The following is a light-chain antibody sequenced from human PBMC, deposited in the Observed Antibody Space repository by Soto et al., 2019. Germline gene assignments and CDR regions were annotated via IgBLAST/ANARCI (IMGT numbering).Light chain of an antibody. CDR3: QQYGSSGT. J-gene: IGKJ1*01. CDR2: GAS. Sequence: EIVLTQSPGTLSLSPGERATLSCRASQSVSNNYLAWYQQKPAQAPGLLIYGASTRATGIPDRFSGSGSGTDFTLTSSRMEPEDFAVYYCQQYGSSGTFGQGTKVEIK. V-gene: IGKV3-20*01. CDR1: QSVSNNY.